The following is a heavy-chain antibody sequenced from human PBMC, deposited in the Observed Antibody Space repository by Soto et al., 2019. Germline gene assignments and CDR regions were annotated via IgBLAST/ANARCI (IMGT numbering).Heavy chain of an antibody. CDR2: IWYDGSNK. CDR3: ARDRGYDFWSGYQRQTYGMDV. V-gene: IGHV3-33*01. D-gene: IGHD3-3*01. Sequence: HPGGSLRLSCAASGFTFSSYGMHWVRQAPGKGLEWVAVIWYDGSNKYYADSVKGRFTISRDNSKNTLYLQMNSLRAEDTAVYYCARDRGYDFWSGYQRQTYGMDVWGQGTTVTVSS. J-gene: IGHJ6*02. CDR1: GFTFSSYG.